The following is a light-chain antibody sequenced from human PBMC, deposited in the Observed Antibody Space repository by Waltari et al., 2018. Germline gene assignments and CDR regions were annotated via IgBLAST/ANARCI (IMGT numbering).Light chain of an antibody. CDR1: SSDVGSYNY. Sequence: SALTQPASVSGSPGQSITISCTGTSSDVGSYNYVSWYQQHPGKAPKLMIYDVSYRPSGVSNRCSGSKSGNTTSLTISGLQAEDEADYYCSSYRTTNTRELFGGGTSLTVL. CDR2: DVS. CDR3: SSYRTTNTREL. V-gene: IGLV2-14*03. J-gene: IGLJ2*01.